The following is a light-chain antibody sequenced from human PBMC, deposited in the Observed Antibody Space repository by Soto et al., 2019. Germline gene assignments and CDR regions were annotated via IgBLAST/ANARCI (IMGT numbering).Light chain of an antibody. CDR1: QTVSSW. J-gene: IGKJ2*01. CDR3: QQYNRYPIT. CDR2: EAS. V-gene: IGKV1-5*03. Sequence: DIQMTQSPSTLSASVGDRVTIACRASQTVSSWLAWYQQKPGKAPKLLIYEASTLASGVPSRFSGSRSGTDFTLTISSLQADDFATYYCQQYNRYPITFGQGTKLEIK.